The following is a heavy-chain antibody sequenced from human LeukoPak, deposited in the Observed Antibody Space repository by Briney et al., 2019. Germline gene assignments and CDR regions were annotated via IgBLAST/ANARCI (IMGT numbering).Heavy chain of an antibody. CDR2: IYTSGST. D-gene: IGHD6-13*01. V-gene: IGHV4-4*07. CDR3: ARTPRGYSSSWYFDY. CDR1: GGSISSYY. J-gene: IGHJ4*02. Sequence: PSETLSPTCTVSGGSISSYYWSWIRQPAGKGLEWIGRIYTSGSTNYNPSLKSRVTMSVDTSKNQFSLKLSSVTAADTAVYYCARTPRGYSSSWYFDYWGQGTLVTVSS.